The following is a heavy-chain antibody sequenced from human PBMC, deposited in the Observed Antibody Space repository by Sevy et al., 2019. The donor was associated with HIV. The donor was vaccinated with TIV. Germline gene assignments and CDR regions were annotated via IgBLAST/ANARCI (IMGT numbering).Heavy chain of an antibody. V-gene: IGHV3-23*01. CDR3: AKHYIHDIADGWYFDL. D-gene: IGHD6-13*01. CDR1: GFTFNNYA. J-gene: IGHJ2*01. CDR2: ISGGGGGT. Sequence: GGSLRLSCAASGFTFNNYAMSWVRQAPGKGLEGKGLEWVSTISGGGGGTNYADSVRGRFTISRDNSKNTLYLQVNSLRVEDTGVYYCAKHYIHDIADGWYFDLWGRGTLVTVSS.